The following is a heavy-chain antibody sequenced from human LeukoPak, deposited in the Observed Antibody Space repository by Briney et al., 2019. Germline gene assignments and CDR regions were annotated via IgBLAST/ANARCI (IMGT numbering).Heavy chain of an antibody. J-gene: IGHJ4*02. D-gene: IGHD3-10*01. CDR3: ARAQAITIKTEGY. CDR2: INQDGSEK. V-gene: IGHV3-7*01. Sequence: GGSLRLSCAASGFTFNSYWMSWVRQAPGKGLEWVANINQDGSEKYYVDSVKGRFTISRDNAKTSLYLQMNNLRADDTAVYYCARAQAITIKTEGYWGQGTLVTVSS. CDR1: GFTFNSYW.